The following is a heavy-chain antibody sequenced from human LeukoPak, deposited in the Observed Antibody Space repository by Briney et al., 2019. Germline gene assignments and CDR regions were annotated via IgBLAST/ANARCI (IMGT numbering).Heavy chain of an antibody. CDR2: INHSGST. V-gene: IGHV4-34*01. CDR3: ARLRLKYYDFWSGYSQGAFDI. CDR1: GGSFSGYY. Sequence: SETLSLTCAVYGGSFSGYYWSWIRQPPGKGLEWIGEINHSGSTNYNPSLKSRVTISADTSKNQFSLKLSSVTAADTAVYYCARLRLKYYDFWSGYSQGAFDIWGQGTMVTVSS. J-gene: IGHJ3*02. D-gene: IGHD3-3*01.